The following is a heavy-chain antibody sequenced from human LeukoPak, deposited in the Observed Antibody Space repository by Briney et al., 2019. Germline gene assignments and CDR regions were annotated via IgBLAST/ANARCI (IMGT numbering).Heavy chain of an antibody. Sequence: PSETLSLTCTVSGGSISSYYWSWIRQPPGXXXEWIGYIYYSGSTNYNPSLKSRVTISVDTSKNQFSLKLSSVTAADTAVYYCARVTPYYYDSSGYHFDYWGQGTLVTVSS. J-gene: IGHJ4*02. CDR3: ARVTPYYYDSSGYHFDY. V-gene: IGHV4-59*01. CDR1: GGSISSYY. D-gene: IGHD3-22*01. CDR2: IYYSGST.